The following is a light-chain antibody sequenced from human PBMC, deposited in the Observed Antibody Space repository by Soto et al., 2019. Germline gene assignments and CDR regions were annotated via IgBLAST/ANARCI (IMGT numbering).Light chain of an antibody. Sequence: EIVMTQSPATLSVSPGERATLSCRASQSISSNLAWYQYKPGQAPRLLIYGASTRAAGIPASFSGSESGTKFTLTISSLQSEDFGVYYCQQYNNWPPGITFGQGTRLEIK. CDR2: GAS. CDR3: QQYNNWPPGIT. V-gene: IGKV3D-15*01. J-gene: IGKJ5*01. CDR1: QSISSN.